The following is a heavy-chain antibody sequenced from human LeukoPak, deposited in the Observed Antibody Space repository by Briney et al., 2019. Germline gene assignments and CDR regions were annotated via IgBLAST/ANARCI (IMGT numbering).Heavy chain of an antibody. Sequence: GGSLRLSCAASGFTFSSYSMNWVRQAPGKGLEWVSSISSSSSYIYYADSVKGRFTISRDNAKNSLYLQMNSLRAEDTAVYYCARGAEGIAASDSKFDYWGQGTLVTVSS. J-gene: IGHJ4*02. CDR2: ISSSSSYI. CDR3: ARGAEGIAASDSKFDY. D-gene: IGHD6-13*01. CDR1: GFTFSSYS. V-gene: IGHV3-21*01.